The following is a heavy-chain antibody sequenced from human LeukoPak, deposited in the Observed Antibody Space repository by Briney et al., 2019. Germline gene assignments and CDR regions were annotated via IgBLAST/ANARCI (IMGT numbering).Heavy chain of an antibody. CDR3: ARAITMVRGGAWFDP. J-gene: IGHJ5*02. V-gene: IGHV4-59*01. D-gene: IGHD3-10*01. CDR2: TYYSGST. CDR1: GGSISSYY. Sequence: SETLSLTCTVSGGSISSYYWNWIRQPPGRGLEWIGCTYYSGSTNSNPSLKSRVTISVDTSKNQFSLKLSSVTAADTAVYYCARAITMVRGGAWFDPWGQGTLVTVSS.